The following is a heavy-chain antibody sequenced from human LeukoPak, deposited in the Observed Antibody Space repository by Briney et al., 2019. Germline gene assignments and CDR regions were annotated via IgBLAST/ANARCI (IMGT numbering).Heavy chain of an antibody. J-gene: IGHJ6*02. D-gene: IGHD3-3*01. CDR1: GGTFSSYA. Sequence: ASVKVSCKASGGTFSSYAISWVRQAPGQGLEWMGRIIPILGIANYAQKFQGRVTITADKPTSTAYMELSSLRSEDTVVYYCARGPFLETYGMDVWGQGTTVTVSS. CDR3: ARGPFLETYGMDV. CDR2: IIPILGIA. V-gene: IGHV1-69*04.